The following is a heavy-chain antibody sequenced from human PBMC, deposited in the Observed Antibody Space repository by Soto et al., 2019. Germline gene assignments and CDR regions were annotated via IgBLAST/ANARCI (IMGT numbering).Heavy chain of an antibody. J-gene: IGHJ5*02. Sequence: QVQLVESGGGVVQPGRSLRLSCAASGFTFSSYAMHWVRQAPGKGLEWVAVISYDGSNKYYADSVKGRFTISRDNSKNTLYLQMNSLRAEDTAVYYCARDRVGVAGSRVFDPWGQGTLVTVSS. CDR3: ARDRVGVAGSRVFDP. CDR1: GFTFSSYA. CDR2: ISYDGSNK. V-gene: IGHV3-30-3*01. D-gene: IGHD6-19*01.